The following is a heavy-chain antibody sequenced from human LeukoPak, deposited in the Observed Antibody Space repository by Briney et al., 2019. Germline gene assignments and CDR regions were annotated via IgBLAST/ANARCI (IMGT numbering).Heavy chain of an antibody. J-gene: IGHJ4*02. CDR2: IYPGDSDT. Sequence: GESLKISCKGSGYSFTSYWIGWVRQMPGKGLEWMGIIYPGDSDTRYSPSFQGQVTISADKSISTAYLQWNSLKASDTAMYYCARAEVQLPDPFDYWGQGTLVTVSS. D-gene: IGHD1-1*01. V-gene: IGHV5-51*01. CDR1: GYSFTSYW. CDR3: ARAEVQLPDPFDY.